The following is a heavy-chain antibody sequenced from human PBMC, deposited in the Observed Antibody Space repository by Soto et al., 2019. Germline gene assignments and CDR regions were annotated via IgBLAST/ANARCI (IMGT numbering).Heavy chain of an antibody. J-gene: IGHJ3*02. Sequence: EVQLEESGGDLVQPGGSLRLSCAASGFTLSAYWMTWVRQAPGKGLEWVANIHRDGSKKSYLDSVRGRFTISRDNVGNSLYLQMDSLRADGTALYYCARDVSPGSSSLYLDAFDIWGQGTMVTVSS. V-gene: IGHV3-7*05. CDR2: IHRDGSKK. CDR1: GFTLSAYW. D-gene: IGHD6-13*01. CDR3: ARDVSPGSSSLYLDAFDI.